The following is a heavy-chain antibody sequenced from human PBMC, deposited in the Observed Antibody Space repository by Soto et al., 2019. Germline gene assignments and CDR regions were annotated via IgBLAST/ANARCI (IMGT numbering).Heavy chain of an antibody. Sequence: EVQLVESGGGLVQPGGSLKLSCAASGFTFSGSAMHWVRQASGKGLEWVGRIRSKGNNYATAYGASLKGRFTISRDXXXNXXXXXXXXXXXXXTAVYYCSRQASDFWSGKPQYYMDVWGKGTTVTVSS. J-gene: IGHJ6*03. CDR3: SRQASDFWSGKPQYYMDV. D-gene: IGHD3-3*01. CDR1: GFTFSGSA. CDR2: IRSKGNNYAT. V-gene: IGHV3-73*01.